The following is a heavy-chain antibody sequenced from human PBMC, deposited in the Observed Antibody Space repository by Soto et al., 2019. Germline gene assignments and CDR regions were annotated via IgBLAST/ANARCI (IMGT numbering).Heavy chain of an antibody. Sequence: EVQLVESGGGLVKPGGSLRHSCAASGFTFSSYSMNWVRQAPGKGLEWVSSISSSSSYIYYADSVKGRFTISRDNAKNSLYLQMISLRAEDTAVYYCARELRYYYDRDYYYGMDGGGQGTTFTVSS. V-gene: IGHV3-21*01. CDR1: GFTFSSYS. J-gene: IGHJ6*02. D-gene: IGHD3-22*01. CDR3: ARELRYYYDRDYYYGMDG. CDR2: ISSSSSYI.